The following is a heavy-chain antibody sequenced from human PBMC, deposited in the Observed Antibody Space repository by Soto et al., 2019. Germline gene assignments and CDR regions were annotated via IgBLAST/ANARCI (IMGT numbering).Heavy chain of an antibody. D-gene: IGHD1-1*01. CDR2: IYHSGST. Sequence: WWSWVRQPPGKGLEWIGEIYHSGSTKYNPSLKSRVTISVDKSKNQFSLKLSSVTAADTAVYYCGKSEAYNCNDEWGQGTLVTVSS. V-gene: IGHV4-4*02. CDR3: GKSEAYNCNDE. J-gene: IGHJ4*02. CDR1: W.